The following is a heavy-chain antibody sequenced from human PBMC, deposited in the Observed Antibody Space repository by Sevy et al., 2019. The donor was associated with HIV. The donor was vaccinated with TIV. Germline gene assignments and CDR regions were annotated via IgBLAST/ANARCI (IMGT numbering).Heavy chain of an antibody. CDR2: IYYSGST. J-gene: IGHJ4*02. Sequence: SETLSLTCTVSGGSVSSGSYFWSWIRQPPGKGLEWIGYIYYSGSTNYNPSLKSRVTISVDTSKNQFSLKLSSVTAAETAVYYCARLQVVAAARIYYFDFWGQGTLVTVSS. CDR3: ARLQVVAAARIYYFDF. V-gene: IGHV4-61*01. CDR1: GGSVSSGSYF. D-gene: IGHD2-2*01.